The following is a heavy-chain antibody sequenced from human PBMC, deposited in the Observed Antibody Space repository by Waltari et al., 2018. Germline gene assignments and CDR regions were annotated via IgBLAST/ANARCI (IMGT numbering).Heavy chain of an antibody. J-gene: IGHJ4*02. CDR3: ARGGGSYYPDY. CDR1: GGSFSGYY. D-gene: IGHD1-26*01. Sequence: QVQLQQWGAGLLKPSETLSLTCAVYGGSFSGYYWSWIRQPPGKGLEWIGEINHSASTNYNPSLKSRVTRSVDTSKNQFSLKLSSVTAADTAVYYCARGGGSYYPDYWGQGTLVTVSS. CDR2: INHSAST. V-gene: IGHV4-34*01.